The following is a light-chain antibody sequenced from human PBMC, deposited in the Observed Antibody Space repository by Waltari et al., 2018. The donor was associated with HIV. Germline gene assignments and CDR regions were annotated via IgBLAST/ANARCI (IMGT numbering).Light chain of an antibody. CDR1: SGGIASNS. Sequence: NFMLTQTHSVSESPGKTVTISCTRSSGGIASNSVQWYQQRPGRSPTTVIYEHNQRPSGVPDRFSGSIDSSSNSASLTISGLKTEDEADYYCQSYDSSNHVVFGGGTKVTVL. V-gene: IGLV6-57*01. J-gene: IGLJ2*01. CDR3: QSYDSSNHVV. CDR2: EHN.